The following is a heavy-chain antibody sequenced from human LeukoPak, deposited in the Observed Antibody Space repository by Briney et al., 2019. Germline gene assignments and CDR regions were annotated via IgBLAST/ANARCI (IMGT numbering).Heavy chain of an antibody. J-gene: IGHJ4*02. CDR1: GGPISSISYY. D-gene: IGHD4-11*01. V-gene: IGHV4-39*01. CDR2: IYYSGST. Sequence: SETLSLTCTVSGGPISSISYYWGWIRQPPGKGLEWIGSIYYSGSTYCNPSLKSRVTISVGTSKNQISLKMRSVTAADTAVYYCARRSMTTVDYWGQGTLVTVSS. CDR3: ARRSMTTVDY.